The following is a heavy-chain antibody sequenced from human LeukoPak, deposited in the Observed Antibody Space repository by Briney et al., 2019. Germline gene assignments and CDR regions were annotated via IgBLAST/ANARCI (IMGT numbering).Heavy chain of an antibody. D-gene: IGHD3-22*01. V-gene: IGHV4-30-4*01. CDR2: IYYSGCT. CDR1: GGSLSSGDYY. J-gene: IGHJ4*02. CDR3: ARCSGYYPHFDY. Sequence: PSETLSLTCTVSGGSLSSGDYYWSWIRQPPGKGLEWIGYIYYSGCTYYNPSLKSRLTISLDTSKNQFSLKLSSVTAADTAVYYCARCSGYYPHFDYWGQGTLVTVSS.